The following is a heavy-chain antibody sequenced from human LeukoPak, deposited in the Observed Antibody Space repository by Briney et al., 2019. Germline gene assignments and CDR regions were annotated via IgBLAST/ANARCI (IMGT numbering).Heavy chain of an antibody. Sequence: PSQTPSLTCTVSGGSISSGSYYWSWIRQPAGKGLEWIGRIYTSGNTNYNPSLKSRVTISVDTSKNQFSLKLSSVTAADTAVYYCARDNGDHYDSSGYWYYWGQGTLVTVSS. CDR1: GGSISSGSYY. CDR2: IYTSGNT. V-gene: IGHV4-61*02. D-gene: IGHD3-22*01. J-gene: IGHJ4*02. CDR3: ARDNGDHYDSSGYWYY.